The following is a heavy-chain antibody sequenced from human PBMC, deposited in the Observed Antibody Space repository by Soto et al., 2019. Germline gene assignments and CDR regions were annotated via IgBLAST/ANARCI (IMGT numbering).Heavy chain of an antibody. J-gene: IGHJ6*02. V-gene: IGHV4-31*01. CDR1: GDSISSGGYY. D-gene: IGHD2-21*01. CDR3: AASCVGCGGFNYYGMDV. CDR2: IYYSGST. Sequence: QVQLQESGPGLVKPSQTLSLTCTVSGDSISSGGYYWSWIRQHPGRGLEWIGYIYYSGSTYYNPSLKSPVTISVDTSKNQCSLKLTSVTAADTAVYYCAASCVGCGGFNYYGMDVWGQGTTVTVSS.